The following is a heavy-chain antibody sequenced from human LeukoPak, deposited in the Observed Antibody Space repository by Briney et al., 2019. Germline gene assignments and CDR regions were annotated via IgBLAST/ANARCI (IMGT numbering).Heavy chain of an antibody. D-gene: IGHD2-15*01. Sequence: GESLKISCKGSGYSFATYWIAWVRQTPRKGLEWMGIIYPRDSDTKYNPSFQGQVSISDDKTISTAYLQWNSLQASDTAIYYCARSHSSTPTWFDPWGQGTLVSVSS. CDR3: ARSHSSTPTWFDP. V-gene: IGHV5-51*01. CDR2: IYPRDSDT. CDR1: GYSFATYW. J-gene: IGHJ5*02.